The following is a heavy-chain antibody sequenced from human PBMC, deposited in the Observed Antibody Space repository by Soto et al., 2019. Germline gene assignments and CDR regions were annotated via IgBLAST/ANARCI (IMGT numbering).Heavy chain of an antibody. CDR1: GGTFSSYA. J-gene: IGHJ4*02. CDR3: ARGIAAAGTLLDY. CDR2: IIPIFGTA. V-gene: IGHV1-69*13. D-gene: IGHD6-13*01. Sequence: ASVKVSCKASGGTFSSYAISWVRQAPGQGLEWMGGIIPIFGTANYAQKFQGRVTITADESTSTAYMELSSLRSEDTAVYYCARGIAAAGTLLDYWGQGTLVTVSS.